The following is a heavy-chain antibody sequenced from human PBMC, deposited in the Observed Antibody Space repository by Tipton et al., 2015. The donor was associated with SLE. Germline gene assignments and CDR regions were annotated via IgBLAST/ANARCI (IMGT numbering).Heavy chain of an antibody. J-gene: IGHJ4*02. Sequence: TLSLTCAVYGGSFRGYYWSWIRQPPGKGLEWIGEINHSGSTHYNPSLKSRVTISVDTSKNQFSLKLSSVTAADTAVCYCARLSADPFDYWGQGTLVTVSS. CDR1: GGSFRGYY. V-gene: IGHV4-34*01. CDR3: ARLSADPFDY. CDR2: INHSGST.